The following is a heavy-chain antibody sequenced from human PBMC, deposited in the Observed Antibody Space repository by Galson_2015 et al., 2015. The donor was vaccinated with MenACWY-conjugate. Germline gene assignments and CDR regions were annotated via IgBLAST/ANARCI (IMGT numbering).Heavy chain of an antibody. CDR3: ARTSAGYCSNTNCYVSIDY. D-gene: IGHD2-2*01. CDR2: INTNTANP. V-gene: IGHV7-4-1*01. CDR1: GYTFNNYA. Sequence: SVKVSCKASGYTFNNYAISWVRQAPGQGLEWMGWINTNTANPTYAQGFTGRFVLTLDTSVSTAYLQIGSLKAEDTAVYYCARTSAGYCSNTNCYVSIDYWGQGTLVTVSS. J-gene: IGHJ4*02.